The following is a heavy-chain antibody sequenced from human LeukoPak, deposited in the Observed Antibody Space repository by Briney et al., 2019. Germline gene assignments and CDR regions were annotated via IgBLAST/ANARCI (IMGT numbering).Heavy chain of an antibody. Sequence: ASVKVSCKASGGTFSSYAMHWVRQAPGQRLEWMGWINAGNGNTKYSQKFQGRVTITRDTSASTAYMELSSLRSEDTAVYYCARDFYDSSGYYYVRSYYYYGMDVWGQGTTVTVSS. CDR1: GGTFSSYA. CDR2: INAGNGNT. D-gene: IGHD3-22*01. V-gene: IGHV1-3*01. J-gene: IGHJ6*02. CDR3: ARDFYDSSGYYYVRSYYYYGMDV.